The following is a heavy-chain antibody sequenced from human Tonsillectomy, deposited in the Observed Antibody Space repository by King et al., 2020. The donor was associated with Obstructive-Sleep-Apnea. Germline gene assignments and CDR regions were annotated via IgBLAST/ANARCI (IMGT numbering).Heavy chain of an antibody. J-gene: IGHJ4*02. CDR2: INHGGST. Sequence: VQLQQWGAGLLKPSETLSLTCAVYRGSFSGYYWSWIRQPPGKGLEWIGEINHGGSTNYNPSLKSRVTISVDTSKNQFSLRLSSVTAADTAVYFCARGYTPRHFDYWGQGTLVTVSS. CDR3: ARGYTPRHFDY. CDR1: RGSFSGYY. V-gene: IGHV4-34*01. D-gene: IGHD4-11*01.